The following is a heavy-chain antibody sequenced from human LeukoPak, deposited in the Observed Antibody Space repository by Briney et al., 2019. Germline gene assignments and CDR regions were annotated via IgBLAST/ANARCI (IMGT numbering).Heavy chain of an antibody. J-gene: IGHJ6*02. CDR1: GFTFSNYG. Sequence: PARSLRLSCAASGFTFSNYGIHWVRQAPGKGLEWVAVMYYDGSTKYYADSVKGRFTISRDNSKNTLYLQMNSLRAEDTAVYYCAKELPSGCSGGTCYLNYYYGMDVWGQGTTVTVSS. D-gene: IGHD2-15*01. CDR3: AKELPSGCSGGTCYLNYYYGMDV. CDR2: MYYDGSTK. V-gene: IGHV3-30*18.